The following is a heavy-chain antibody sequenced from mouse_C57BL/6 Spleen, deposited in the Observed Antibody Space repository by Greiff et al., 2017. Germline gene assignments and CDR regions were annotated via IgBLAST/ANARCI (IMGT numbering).Heavy chain of an antibody. CDR2: IDPSDSYT. CDR3: ARGDSFGYAMDY. J-gene: IGHJ4*01. CDR1: GYTFTSYW. V-gene: IGHV1-59*01. D-gene: IGHD3-1*01. Sequence: QVQLQQPGAELVRPGTSVKLSCKASGYTFTSYWMHWVKQRPGQGLEWIGVIDPSDSYTNYNQKFKGKATLTVDTSSSTAYMQLSSLTSEDSAVYYCARGDSFGYAMDYWGQGTSVTVSS.